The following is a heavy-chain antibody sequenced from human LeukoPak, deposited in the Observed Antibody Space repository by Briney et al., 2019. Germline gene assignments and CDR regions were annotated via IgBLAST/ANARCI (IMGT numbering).Heavy chain of an antibody. Sequence: GGSLRLSCVASGFTFNNYAMCWVRQAPGKGLEWVSAIIRSGGSTYYADSVKGRFTISRDNSKNTLYLQMNSLRAEDTAVYYCAKDLTLYGDFPYFDYWGQGTLVTVSS. CDR1: GFTFNNYA. J-gene: IGHJ4*02. CDR3: AKDLTLYGDFPYFDY. D-gene: IGHD2-21*01. CDR2: IIRSGGST. V-gene: IGHV3-23*01.